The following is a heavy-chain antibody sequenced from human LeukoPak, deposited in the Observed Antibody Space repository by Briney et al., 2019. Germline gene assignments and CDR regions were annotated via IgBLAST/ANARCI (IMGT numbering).Heavy chain of an antibody. CDR2: IVGGGGST. V-gene: IGHV3-23*01. Sequence: PGGSLRLSCAASGFTFSSYAMSWVRQAPGKGPEWVSAIVGGGGSTYYADSVKGRFTISRDNSKNTLYLLMNSLRAEDTAVYYCAKDSSTFYSDSSGYNRWGQGTLVTVSS. CDR1: GFTFSSYA. CDR3: AKDSSTFYSDSSGYNR. J-gene: IGHJ5*02. D-gene: IGHD3-22*01.